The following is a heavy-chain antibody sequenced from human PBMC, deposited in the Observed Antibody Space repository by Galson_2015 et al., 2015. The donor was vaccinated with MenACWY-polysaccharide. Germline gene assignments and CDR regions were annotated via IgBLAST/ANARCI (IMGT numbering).Heavy chain of an antibody. D-gene: IGHD5-18*01. J-gene: IGHJ6*02. CDR2: VYAGVST. Sequence: RVYAGVSTTYNPSLKSRVTISIDTSKNQFSLKLTSVTAADTAVYFCARVDTATYYGMDVWGQGTTVTVSS. CDR3: ARVDTATYYGMDV. V-gene: IGHV4-4*07.